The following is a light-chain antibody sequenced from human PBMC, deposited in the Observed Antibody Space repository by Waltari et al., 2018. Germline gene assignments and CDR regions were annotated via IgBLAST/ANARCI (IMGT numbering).Light chain of an antibody. V-gene: IGLV3-19*01. CDR3: NSRDSSGNHVV. J-gene: IGLJ2*01. Sequence: SSELTQDPAVSVALGQTVRITCQGDSLRNYFASWYQQTPGQAPILVIYGKNNRPSGIPDRFSGSSSGNTASLTITGAQAEDEADYYCNSRDSSGNHVVFGGGTKLTVL. CDR1: SLRNYF. CDR2: GKN.